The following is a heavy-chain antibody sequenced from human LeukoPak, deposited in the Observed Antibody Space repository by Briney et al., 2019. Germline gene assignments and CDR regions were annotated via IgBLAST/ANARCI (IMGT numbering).Heavy chain of an antibody. CDR3: AGEVRARDGYNYGGSDY. J-gene: IGHJ4*02. V-gene: IGHV4-61*02. CDR1: GCSISSGSYY. CDR2: ISATGST. Sequence: KPSQTLSLSCTVSGCSISSGSYYWTWIRQPAGKGLEWIVRISATGSTNYNPSLTSRVTISIDTTKNQFCLKLSSVTAADTAVYYCAGEVRARDGYNYGGSDYWGQGTLVTVSS. D-gene: IGHD5-24*01.